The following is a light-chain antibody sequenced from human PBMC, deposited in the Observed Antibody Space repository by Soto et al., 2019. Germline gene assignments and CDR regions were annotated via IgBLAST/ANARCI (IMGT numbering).Light chain of an antibody. J-gene: IGKJ3*01. CDR1: QYINTY. CDR3: QQSYSAPLT. Sequence: EIQMTQSPSSLSASVGDRVTITCRASQYINTYLKWYQQKPGKAPKLLIYAASNLQSRGPSRFNGTGSGTDFTLTISSLRPQDCATYYRQQSYSAPLTFGPGTKVDIK. V-gene: IGKV1-39*01. CDR2: AAS.